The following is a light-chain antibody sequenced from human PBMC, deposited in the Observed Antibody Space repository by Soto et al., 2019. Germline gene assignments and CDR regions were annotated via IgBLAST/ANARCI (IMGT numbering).Light chain of an antibody. CDR3: QSYDSSLSGYV. V-gene: IGLV1-40*01. CDR1: SSNIGAGYD. Sequence: QSVLTQTPSVSGAPGQRVTISCTGRSSNIGAGYDVHWYQHLPGTAPKLLIYGTTNRPSGVPDRFSGSKSGTSASLAITGLQAEDEADYYCQSYDSSLSGYVFGTGTKVTVL. CDR2: GTT. J-gene: IGLJ1*01.